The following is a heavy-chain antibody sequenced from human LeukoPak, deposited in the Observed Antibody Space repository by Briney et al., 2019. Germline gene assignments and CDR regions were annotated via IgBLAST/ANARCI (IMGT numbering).Heavy chain of an antibody. J-gene: IGHJ4*02. CDR2: INPISGGT. D-gene: IGHD3-10*01. CDR3: ARPYYYGSGSYYENTFDY. V-gene: IGHV1-2*02. CDR1: GYTFTGYS. Sequence: ASVKVSCKASGYTFTGYSVHWVRQAPGQGLEWMGWINPISGGTDYAQKFQGRVTMTRGTSISTAYMELSRLRSDDTAVYYCARPYYYGSGSYYENTFDYWGQGTLVTVSS.